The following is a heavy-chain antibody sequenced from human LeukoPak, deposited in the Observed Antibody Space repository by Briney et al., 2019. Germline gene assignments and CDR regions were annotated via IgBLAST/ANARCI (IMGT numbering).Heavy chain of an antibody. J-gene: IGHJ4*02. Sequence: GASVKVSCKVSGYTLADLSMHWVRQAPGKGLEWMGGFDPKDGKTNYAQKFQGRVTVTEDTSIDTAYMQLSRLRSEDTAVYYCARGPATGTFDSWGQGTLVTVS. D-gene: IGHD3-10*01. CDR3: ARGPATGTFDS. V-gene: IGHV1-24*01. CDR2: FDPKDGKT. CDR1: GYTLADLS.